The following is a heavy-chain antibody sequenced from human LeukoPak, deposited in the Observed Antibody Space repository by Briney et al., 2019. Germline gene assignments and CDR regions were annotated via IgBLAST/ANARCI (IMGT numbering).Heavy chain of an antibody. CDR1: GYTFTGYY. Sequence: ASVKVSCKASGYTFTGYYMHWVRQAPGQGLEWMGWINPNSGGTNYAQKFQGRVTMTRDTSISTAYMELSRLRSDDTAVYYCAKDGGPYGSGSYNWFDPWGQGTLVTVSS. V-gene: IGHV1-2*02. CDR3: AKDGGPYGSGSYNWFDP. CDR2: INPNSGGT. D-gene: IGHD3-10*01. J-gene: IGHJ5*02.